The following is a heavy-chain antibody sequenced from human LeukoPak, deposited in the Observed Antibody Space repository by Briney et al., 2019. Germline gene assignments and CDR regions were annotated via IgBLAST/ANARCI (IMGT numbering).Heavy chain of an antibody. V-gene: IGHV4-39*01. Sequence: SETLSLTCTVSSGSISSSGYFWSWIRQPPGKGLEWIGTIYYSGRTYYNPSLKSRVTISVDTSKKQFSLRLTSVTAADTAVHYCASGTSWYYFDYWGQGTLVTVSS. CDR2: IYYSGRT. CDR1: SGSISSSGYF. CDR3: ASGTSWYYFDY. J-gene: IGHJ4*02. D-gene: IGHD3-10*01.